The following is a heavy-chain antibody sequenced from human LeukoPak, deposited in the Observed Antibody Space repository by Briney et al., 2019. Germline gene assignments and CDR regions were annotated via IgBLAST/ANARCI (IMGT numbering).Heavy chain of an antibody. CDR3: VRDLDLGGYSSFEY. V-gene: IGHV3-48*02. CDR2: ITTSSSTI. Sequence: GGSLRLSCTASGFTFSTFGMSWVRQAPGKGLEWVSYITTSSSTIYYADSVRGRFTISRDNAKNSLYLQMNSLRDEDSAVYYCVRDLDLGGYSSFEYWGQGTLVTVSS. J-gene: IGHJ4*02. CDR1: GFTFSTFG. D-gene: IGHD4-23*01.